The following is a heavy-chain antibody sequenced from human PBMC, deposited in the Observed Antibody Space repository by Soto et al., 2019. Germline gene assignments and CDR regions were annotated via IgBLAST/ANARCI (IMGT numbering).Heavy chain of an antibody. Sequence: SVKVSCKASGGTFSSYAISWVRQAPGQGLEWMGGIIPIFGTANYAQKFQGRVTITADESTSTAYMELSSLRSEDTAVYYCVTEWQKGTGRPLIDYWGQGTLVTVSS. CDR1: GGTFSSYA. CDR3: VTEWQKGTGRPLIDY. CDR2: IIPIFGTA. J-gene: IGHJ4*02. D-gene: IGHD3-3*01. V-gene: IGHV1-69*13.